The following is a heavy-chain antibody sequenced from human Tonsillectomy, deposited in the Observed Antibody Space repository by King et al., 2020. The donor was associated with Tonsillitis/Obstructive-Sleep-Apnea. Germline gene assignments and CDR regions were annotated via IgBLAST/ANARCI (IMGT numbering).Heavy chain of an antibody. D-gene: IGHD6-19*01. V-gene: IGHV4-31*03. Sequence: QLQESGLGLVKPSQTLSLTCSVSGGSISSGGYYWSWIRQHPGKGLEWIGYIHYSGSTYYNPSLKSRVTISVDTSKNQFSLKLSSVTAADTAVYYCARKEGSSGWHQHWYFDLWGRGTLVTVSS. J-gene: IGHJ2*01. CDR1: GGSISSGGYY. CDR2: IHYSGST. CDR3: ARKEGSSGWHQHWYFDL.